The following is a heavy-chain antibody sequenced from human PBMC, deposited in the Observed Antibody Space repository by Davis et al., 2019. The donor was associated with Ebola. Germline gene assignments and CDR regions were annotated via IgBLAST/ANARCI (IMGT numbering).Heavy chain of an antibody. CDR1: GFSLSHVAMG. CDR3: ARTHYVYIEYSGDRNWFDS. V-gene: IGHV2-26*01. D-gene: IGHD2/OR15-2a*01. Sequence: SGPTLVKPTETLTLTCTVSGFSLSHVAMGVSWVRQPPGRALEWLAHIFWSDENPSEKRAYNSFLKTRLTISMDTSRSQVVLTMTNMDPKDTATYFCARTHYVYIEYSGDRNWFDSWGHGTLVTVSS. CDR2: IFWSDENPSEKR. J-gene: IGHJ5*01.